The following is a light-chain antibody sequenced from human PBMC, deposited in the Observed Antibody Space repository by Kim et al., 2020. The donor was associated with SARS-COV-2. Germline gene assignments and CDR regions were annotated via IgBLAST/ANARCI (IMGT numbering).Light chain of an antibody. V-gene: IGKV1-17*01. CDR1: QAIRND. Sequence: DIQMTQSPSSLSASVGDRVTITCRASQAIRNDVGWYQQKPGKAPRFLIYSASILHNGVPSRFSGSGSGTEFTLTITSLQPEDFATYFCVQHSGPPRTFGQGTKVDIK. CDR3: VQHSGPPRT. CDR2: SAS. J-gene: IGKJ1*01.